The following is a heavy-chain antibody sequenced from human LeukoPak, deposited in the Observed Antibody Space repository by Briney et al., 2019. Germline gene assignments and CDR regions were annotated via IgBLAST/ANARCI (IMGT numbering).Heavy chain of an antibody. CDR1: GGTFSSYA. V-gene: IGHV1-69*05. CDR2: IIPIFGTA. CDR3: ARPKYYYDSSGYYLYYFDY. D-gene: IGHD3-22*01. Sequence: GASVKVSCKASGGTFSSYAISWGRQAPGQGLEWRGGIIPIFGTANYAQKFQGRVTITTGESTSTDYMGLSSLRSEDTAVYYCARPKYYYDSSGYYLYYFDYWGQGTLVTVSS. J-gene: IGHJ4*02.